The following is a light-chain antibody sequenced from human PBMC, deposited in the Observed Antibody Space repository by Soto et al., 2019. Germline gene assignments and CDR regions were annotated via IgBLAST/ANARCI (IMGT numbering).Light chain of an antibody. V-gene: IGKV3-11*01. Sequence: EIVLTQSPAPRSLSPGERATLSCWASQSVSTSLAWYQQRPGQSPRLLIYDVSTRATGIPARFGGSGSGTDFTLTISSLETEDFAVYYCQQRTNWPLTFGGGTKVEI. CDR3: QQRTNWPLT. J-gene: IGKJ4*01. CDR2: DVS. CDR1: QSVSTS.